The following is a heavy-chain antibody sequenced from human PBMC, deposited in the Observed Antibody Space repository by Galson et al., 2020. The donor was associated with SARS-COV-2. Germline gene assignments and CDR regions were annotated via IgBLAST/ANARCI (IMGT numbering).Heavy chain of an antibody. D-gene: IGHD2-21*01. CDR1: GFRFRDYG. CDR3: AGGGVYCGAGGYVVDV. CDR2: LNWNGAGT. Sequence: LSLTCAASGFRFRDYGMSWVRQVPGKGLEWVSGLNWNGAGTEYADSVRGRFTISRDNAKNSLYLQMNSLSAEDTVLYYCAGGGVYCGAGGYVVDVWGQGNTFTVSS. V-gene: IGHV3-20*04. J-gene: IGHJ6*02.